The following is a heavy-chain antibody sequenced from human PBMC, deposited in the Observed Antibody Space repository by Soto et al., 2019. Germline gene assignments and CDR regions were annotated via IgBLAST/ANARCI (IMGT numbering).Heavy chain of an antibody. CDR1: GFTFSTYA. CDR2: ISYDGSNK. Sequence: QVQLVESGGGVAQPGRSLRLSCAASGFTFSTYAMHWVRQAPGKGLEWVAVISYDGSNKHYADSVKGRYTISRDNSKNTMNMPKNSLRAEDTAVYYCARPPVIDIVVPPDYWGQGTLVSVSS. CDR3: ARPPVIDIVVPPDY. J-gene: IGHJ4*02. D-gene: IGHD2-15*01. V-gene: IGHV3-30*04.